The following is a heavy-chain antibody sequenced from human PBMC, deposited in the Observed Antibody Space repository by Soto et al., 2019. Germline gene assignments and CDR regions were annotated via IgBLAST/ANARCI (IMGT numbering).Heavy chain of an antibody. CDR1: GFTFSSYS. D-gene: IGHD3-3*01. Sequence: ESGGGLVQPGGSLRLSCAASGFTFSSYSMNWVRQAPGKGLEWVSYISSSSSTIYYADSVKGRFTISRDNAKNSLYLQMNSLRAEDTAVYYCARVGYDFWSGYRAHYYYYYMDVWGKGTTVTVSS. CDR2: ISSSSSTI. J-gene: IGHJ6*03. V-gene: IGHV3-48*01. CDR3: ARVGYDFWSGYRAHYYYYYMDV.